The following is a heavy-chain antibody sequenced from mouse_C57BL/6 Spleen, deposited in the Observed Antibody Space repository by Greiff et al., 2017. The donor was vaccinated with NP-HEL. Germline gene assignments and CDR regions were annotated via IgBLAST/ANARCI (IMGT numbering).Heavy chain of an antibody. CDR1: GFTFSSYA. D-gene: IGHD2-1*01. V-gene: IGHV5-9-1*02. J-gene: IGHJ3*01. Sequence: EVKLMESGEGLVKPGGSLKLSCAASGFTFSSYAMSWVRQTPEKRLEWVAYISSGGDYIYYADTVKGRFTISRDNARNTLYLQMSSLKSEDTAMYYCTRDQRGNYGNPAWFAYWGQGTLVTVSA. CDR3: TRDQRGNYGNPAWFAY. CDR2: ISSGGDYI.